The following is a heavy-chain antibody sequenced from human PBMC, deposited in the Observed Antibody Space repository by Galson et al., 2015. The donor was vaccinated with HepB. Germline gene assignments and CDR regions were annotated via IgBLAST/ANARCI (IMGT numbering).Heavy chain of an antibody. J-gene: IGHJ4*02. Sequence: ETLSLTCTVSGGSISSSSYYWGWIRQPPGKGLEWIGSIYYSGSTYYNPSLKSRVTISVDTSKNQFSLKLSSVTAADTAVYYCARDIAAAGTEPFDYWGQGTLVTVSS. CDR2: IYYSGST. CDR3: ARDIAAAGTEPFDY. V-gene: IGHV4-39*02. CDR1: GGSISSSSYY. D-gene: IGHD6-13*01.